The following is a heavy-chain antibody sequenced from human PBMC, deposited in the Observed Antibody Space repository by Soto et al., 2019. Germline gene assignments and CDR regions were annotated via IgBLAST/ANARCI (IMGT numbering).Heavy chain of an antibody. CDR2: ISYDGSKK. CDR1: GFTFSSYG. D-gene: IGHD3-10*01. V-gene: IGHV3-30*18. J-gene: IGHJ4*02. Sequence: PGGSLRLSCAASGFTFSSYGMHWVRQAPGKGLEWVAVISYDGSKKYYADSVKGRFTIFRDNSKNTLYLQMNSLRAEDTAVYYCANSTGYGSVYWGQGTLVTVSS. CDR3: ANSTGYGSVY.